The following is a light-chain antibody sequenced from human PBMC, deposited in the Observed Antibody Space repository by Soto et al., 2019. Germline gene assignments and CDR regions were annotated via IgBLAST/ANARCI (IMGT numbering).Light chain of an antibody. Sequence: ELVITQSPGTLSVSPGERATLSCRAIQSVSNALAWYQQKPGQAPRLLIYGASTRATGIPARFSGTGSGTEFTLTISSLQSEDFAVYFCQHYNDWPYTFGQGTKVDI. J-gene: IGKJ2*01. CDR1: QSVSNA. CDR3: QHYNDWPYT. CDR2: GAS. V-gene: IGKV3-15*01.